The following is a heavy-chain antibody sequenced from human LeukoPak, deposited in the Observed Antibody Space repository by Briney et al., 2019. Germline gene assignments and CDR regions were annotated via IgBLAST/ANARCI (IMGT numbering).Heavy chain of an antibody. J-gene: IGHJ6*03. CDR3: AKGISSLRYYYMDV. CDR2: IKSKTDGGTT. CDR1: GFTFSNAW. V-gene: IGHV3-15*01. Sequence: GGSLRLSCAASGFTFSNAWMSWVRQAPGKGLEWVGRIKSKTDGGTTDYAASVKGRFTISRDDSKNTLYLQMNSLKTEDTAVYYCAKGISSLRYYYMDVWGKGTTVTVSS.